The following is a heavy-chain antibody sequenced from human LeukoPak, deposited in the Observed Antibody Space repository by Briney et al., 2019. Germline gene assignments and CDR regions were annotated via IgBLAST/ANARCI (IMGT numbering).Heavy chain of an antibody. Sequence: ASVKVSCKASGGTFSSYAISWVRQAPGQGLEWMGGIIPIFGTANYAQKFQGRVTITADESTSTAYMELSSLRSEDTAVYYCARALYYYGSGSFGYYYYYMDVWGKGTTVTISS. J-gene: IGHJ6*03. CDR1: GGTFSSYA. CDR2: IIPIFGTA. V-gene: IGHV1-69*13. D-gene: IGHD3-10*01. CDR3: ARALYYYGSGSFGYYYYYMDV.